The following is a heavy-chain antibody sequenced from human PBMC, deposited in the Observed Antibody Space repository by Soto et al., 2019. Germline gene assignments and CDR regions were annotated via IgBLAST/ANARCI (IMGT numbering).Heavy chain of an antibody. D-gene: IGHD2-21*01. CDR1: GYTFTNYG. V-gene: IGHV1-18*01. CDR3: ARAVITKSGVFDY. Sequence: QVQLVQSGAEVKKPGASVKVSCKASGYTFTNYGISWVRQAPGQGLEWMGWITYNGDTNYPQKLQGRVTMTTDTSTSTAYMELRSLRSGDTAVYYGARAVITKSGVFDYWGQGTLVTVSS. J-gene: IGHJ4*02. CDR2: ITYNGDT.